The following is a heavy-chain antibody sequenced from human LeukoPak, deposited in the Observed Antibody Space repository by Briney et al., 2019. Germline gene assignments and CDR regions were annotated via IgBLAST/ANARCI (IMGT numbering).Heavy chain of an antibody. CDR1: GFTFSNYW. Sequence: SGGSLRLSCAASGFTFSNYWMTWIRQSPGKGLEWVAIIKPDGSGKYHVDSVKGRFTISRDNAKNSLYLQMSSLRVEDTAVYYCARGGHRQKEFWGQGTLVTVSS. CDR2: IKPDGSGK. J-gene: IGHJ4*02. V-gene: IGHV3-7*01. CDR3: ARGGHRQKEF. D-gene: IGHD3-10*01.